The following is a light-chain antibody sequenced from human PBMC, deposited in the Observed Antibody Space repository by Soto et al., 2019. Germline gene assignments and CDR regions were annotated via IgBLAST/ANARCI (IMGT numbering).Light chain of an antibody. V-gene: IGKV3-15*01. CDR3: QQHYINPIT. J-gene: IGKJ5*01. CDR2: GAS. Sequence: VMTQSPATLSVSPGERATLSCRASESVSSNLAWYQQRPGQAPRLLIYGASTRATDTPVRFRGSGSGTEFTLTINSLQAEDVAVYYCQQHYINPITFGQGTRLEIK. CDR1: ESVSSN.